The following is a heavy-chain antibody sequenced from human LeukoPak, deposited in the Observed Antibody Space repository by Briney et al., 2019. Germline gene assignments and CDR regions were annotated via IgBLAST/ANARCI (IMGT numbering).Heavy chain of an antibody. Sequence: GESLKISCKGSGYTFITYWIGWVRQMPGKGLEWMGIIYPGDSDTRYSPSFRGQVTISADKSINTAYLHWSSLKASDTAMYYCARPDDYGGKPAAFDIWGQGTMVTVSS. CDR3: ARPDDYGGKPAAFDI. V-gene: IGHV5-51*01. D-gene: IGHD4-23*01. J-gene: IGHJ3*02. CDR2: IYPGDSDT. CDR1: GYTFITYW.